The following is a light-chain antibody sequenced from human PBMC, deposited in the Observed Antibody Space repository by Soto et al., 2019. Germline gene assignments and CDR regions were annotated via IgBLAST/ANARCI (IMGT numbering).Light chain of an antibody. V-gene: IGKV1-12*01. CDR3: KQSKSFPLT. CDR1: QGIDRW. J-gene: IGKJ4*01. Sequence: DIQMTQSPSSLSASVGDRVTITCRPSQGIDRWLAWYQQKPGKAPKVLIYAASSLRSGVPSRFSGSGSGTDFSLTISSLLPEDLATYYCKQSKSFPLTVGGGTKVDIK. CDR2: AAS.